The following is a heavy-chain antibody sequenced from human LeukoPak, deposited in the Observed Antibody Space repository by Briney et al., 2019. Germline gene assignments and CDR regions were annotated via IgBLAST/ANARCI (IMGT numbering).Heavy chain of an antibody. V-gene: IGHV3-7*01. CDR2: IKQEGREK. CDR3: ARAQGYCSGGSCYRGAYNWFDP. CDR1: GFIFSSYL. Sequence: PGGPLRLPCAATGFIFSSYLMSCVPRAPGKALGWVANIKQEGREKYYVVSVKGRFTISRDNAKNSLYLQMNSLRAEDTAVYYCARAQGYCSGGSCYRGAYNWFDPWGQGTLVTVSS. J-gene: IGHJ5*02. D-gene: IGHD2-15*01.